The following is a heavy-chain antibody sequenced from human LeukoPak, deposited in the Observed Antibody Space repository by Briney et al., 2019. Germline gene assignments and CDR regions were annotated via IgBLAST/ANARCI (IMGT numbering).Heavy chain of an antibody. V-gene: IGHV4-38-2*02. Sequence: PSETLSLTCTVSGYSISSGYYWGWIRQPPGKGLEWIGSIYHSGSTYYNPSLKSRVTISVDTSKNQFSLKLGSVTAADTAVYYCARGESFIRGYSYGDYPYYFDYWGQGTLVTVSS. D-gene: IGHD4-17*01. CDR1: GYSISSGYY. J-gene: IGHJ4*02. CDR3: ARGESFIRGYSYGDYPYYFDY. CDR2: IYHSGST.